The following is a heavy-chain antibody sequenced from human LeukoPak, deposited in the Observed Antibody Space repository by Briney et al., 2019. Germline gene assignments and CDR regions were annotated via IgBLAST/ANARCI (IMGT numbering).Heavy chain of an antibody. D-gene: IGHD2-15*01. Sequence: GGSLRLSCAASGFTFSSCAMSWVRQAPGKGLEWVSAISGSGGSTYYADSVKGRFTISRDNSKNTLYLQMNSLRAEDTAVYYCAKDRFQVVVAATRYFDYWGQGTLVTVSS. CDR1: GFTFSSCA. V-gene: IGHV3-23*01. CDR3: AKDRFQVVVAATRYFDY. CDR2: ISGSGGST. J-gene: IGHJ4*02.